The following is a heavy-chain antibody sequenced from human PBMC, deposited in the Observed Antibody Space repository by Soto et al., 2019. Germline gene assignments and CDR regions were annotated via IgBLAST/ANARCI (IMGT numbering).Heavy chain of an antibody. J-gene: IGHJ2*01. CDR3: ARDGLKVGPAGDWYFDL. Sequence: QVQLQESGPGLVKPSGTLSLTCAVSGGSISSSNWWSWVRQPPGKGLEWIGEIYHSGSTNYNPSLKSRGNMSGDQSKEPFSLELRPGAPGGNAGEYWARDGLKVGPAGDWYFDLWGRGTLVTVSS. CDR2: IYHSGST. CDR1: GGSISSSNW. V-gene: IGHV4-4*02. D-gene: IGHD2-2*01.